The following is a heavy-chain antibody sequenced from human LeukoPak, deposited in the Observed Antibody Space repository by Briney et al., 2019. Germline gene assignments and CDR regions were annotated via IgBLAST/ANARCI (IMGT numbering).Heavy chain of an antibody. CDR1: GGSFSGYY. Sequence: PSETLSLTCAVYGGSFSGYYWSWIRQPPGKGLEWIGEINHSGSTNYNPSLKSRVTISVDTSKNQFSLKLSSVTAADTAVYYCARGGGYYDSSGVIDYWGQGTLVTVSS. D-gene: IGHD3-22*01. CDR3: ARGGGYYDSSGVIDY. J-gene: IGHJ4*02. V-gene: IGHV4-34*01. CDR2: INHSGST.